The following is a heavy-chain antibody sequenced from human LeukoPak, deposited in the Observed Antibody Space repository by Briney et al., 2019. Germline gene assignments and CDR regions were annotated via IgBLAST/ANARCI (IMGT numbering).Heavy chain of an antibody. CDR3: ARGASRAPPMHY. CDR1: GGSFSGYY. Sequence: SETLSLTCAVYGGSFSGYYWSWIRQPPGKGLGWIGEINHSGSTNYNPSLKGRVTISVDTSKNQFSLKLSSVTAADTAVYYCARGASRAPPMHYWGQGTLVTVSS. J-gene: IGHJ4*02. CDR2: INHSGST. V-gene: IGHV4-34*01.